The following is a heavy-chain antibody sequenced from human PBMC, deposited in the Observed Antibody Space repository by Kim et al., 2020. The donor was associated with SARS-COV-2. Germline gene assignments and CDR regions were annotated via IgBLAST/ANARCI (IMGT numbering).Heavy chain of an antibody. CDR2: INHSGST. V-gene: IGHV4-34*01. Sequence: SETLSLTCAVYGGSFSGYYWSWIRQPPGKGLEWIGEINHSGSTNYNPSLKSRVTISVDTSKNQFSLKLSSVTAADTAVYYCARGRIRFHQFDYWGQGTLVTVSS. CDR3: ARGRIRFHQFDY. D-gene: IGHD3-3*01. CDR1: GGSFSGYY. J-gene: IGHJ4*02.